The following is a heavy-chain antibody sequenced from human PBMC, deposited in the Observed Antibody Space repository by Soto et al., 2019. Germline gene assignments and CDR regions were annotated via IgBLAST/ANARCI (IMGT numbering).Heavy chain of an antibody. CDR2: IIPIFGTA. J-gene: IGHJ6*02. CDR3: ARGRSITPEVRVYYYGKDV. V-gene: IGHV1-69*06. Sequence: SVKVSCKASGGTFSSYAISWVRQAPGQGLEWMGGIIPIFGTANYAQRFQGRVSITADKSTSTAYMVLSSLGSEDTAVYYCARGRSITPEVRVYYYGKDVWCQGXTVTVSS. D-gene: IGHD1-20*01. CDR1: GGTFSSYA.